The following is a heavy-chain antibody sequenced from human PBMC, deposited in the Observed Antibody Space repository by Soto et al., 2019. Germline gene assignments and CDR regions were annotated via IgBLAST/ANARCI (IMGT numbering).Heavy chain of an antibody. Sequence: QVQLVQSGAEVKKPGASVKVSCKASGYTFSSYGINWVRQAPGQGLEWMGWISAYNGNTNYAQKLQGRVTMTTDTSTSTAYMELRSXXXXXXXXXXXXXXXXXXXXXXXGQGTLVTVSS. CDR1: GYTFSSYG. CDR3: XXXXXXXXXXX. V-gene: IGHV1-18*01. J-gene: IGHJ1*01. CDR2: ISAYNGNT.